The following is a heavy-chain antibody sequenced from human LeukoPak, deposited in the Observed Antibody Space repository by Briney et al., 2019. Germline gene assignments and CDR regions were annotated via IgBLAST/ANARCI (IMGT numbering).Heavy chain of an antibody. CDR2: IRSKAYGGTT. Sequence: PGGSLRLSCTASGFTFGDYAMSWVRQAPGKGLEWVGFIRSKAYGGTTEYAASVKGRFTISRDDSKSIAYLQMNSLKTEDTAVYYCAKDAGYSGSYWRPFDYWGQGTLVTVSS. CDR3: AKDAGYSGSYWRPFDY. CDR1: GFTFGDYA. V-gene: IGHV3-49*04. D-gene: IGHD1-26*01. J-gene: IGHJ4*02.